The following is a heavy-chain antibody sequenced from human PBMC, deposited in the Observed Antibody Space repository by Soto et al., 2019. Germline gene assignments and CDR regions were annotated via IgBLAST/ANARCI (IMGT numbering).Heavy chain of an antibody. J-gene: IGHJ5*02. D-gene: IGHD3-22*01. CDR3: AAFPGYYYDSSGFYYGWSDP. CDR2: IVVGSGNT. Sequence: SVRVSCKASGFTFTSSAVQWVRQARGQRLEWIGWIVVGSGNTNYAQKFQERVTITRDMSTSTAYMELSSLRSEDTAVYYCAAFPGYYYDSSGFYYGWSDPPARATLVTVS. CDR1: GFTFTSSA. V-gene: IGHV1-58*01.